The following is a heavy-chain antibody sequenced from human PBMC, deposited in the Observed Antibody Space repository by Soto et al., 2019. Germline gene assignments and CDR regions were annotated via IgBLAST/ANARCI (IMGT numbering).Heavy chain of an antibody. CDR2: IWNDGSNN. CDR3: ARRQIPPPTRGAANARGGMDA. V-gene: IGHV3-33*01. J-gene: IGHJ6*02. Sequence: QVQLVESGGGVVQPGRSLRLSCAASGFTFNNYGMHWVRQAPGKGLEWLAVIWNDGSNNYYANSVKGRFTIYSDNSKNTLYRQMSSLRAEDTAVYYCARRQIPPPTRGAANARGGMDAWGQGTTVTVSS. CDR1: GFTFNNYG. D-gene: IGHD6-13*01.